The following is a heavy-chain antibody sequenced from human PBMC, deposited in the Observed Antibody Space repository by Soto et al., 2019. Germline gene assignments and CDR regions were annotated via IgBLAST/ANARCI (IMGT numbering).Heavy chain of an antibody. CDR2: INPSGGST. CDR3: ARARYDFWSGSNPYYFDY. Sequence: ASVKVSCKASGYTFTSYYMHWVRRAPGQGLEWMGIINPSGGSTSYAQKFQGRVTMTRDTSTSTVYMELSSLRSEDTAVYYCARARYDFWSGSNPYYFDYWGQGTLVTVSS. CDR1: GYTFTSYY. J-gene: IGHJ4*02. V-gene: IGHV1-46*03. D-gene: IGHD3-3*01.